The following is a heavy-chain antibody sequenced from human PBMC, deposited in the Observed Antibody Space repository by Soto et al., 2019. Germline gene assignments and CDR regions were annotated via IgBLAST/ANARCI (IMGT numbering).Heavy chain of an antibody. CDR1: GGSLSNRNYY. V-gene: IGHV4-39*01. Sequence: PLSLTCTVSGGSLSNRNYYWGCIRHSPKKGLEWSGSVYCRGRNYSKSSVKSRVTISVDTSKNQFSLNLNSVTASDTAVYYCVSQRTSVLTQACYDYWRPGALVTVSS. CDR3: VSQRTSVLTQACYDY. CDR2: VYCRGRN. D-gene: IGHD2-15*01. J-gene: IGHJ4*02.